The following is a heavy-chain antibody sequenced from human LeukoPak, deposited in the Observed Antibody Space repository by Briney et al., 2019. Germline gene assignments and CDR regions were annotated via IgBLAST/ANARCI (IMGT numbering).Heavy chain of an antibody. CDR1: GFTLSGYF. Sequence: GGSLRLSCAASGFTLSGYFMSWVRQAPGEGLEWVASIKGDGSEKYYVDSVKGRFTISRDNAKNSLYLQMNSLRAEDTAVYFCARDRGWRSGGYYLYYFDFWGQGTLVTVSS. V-gene: IGHV3-7*01. J-gene: IGHJ4*02. CDR3: ARDRGWRSGGYYLYYFDF. D-gene: IGHD3-22*01. CDR2: IKGDGSEK.